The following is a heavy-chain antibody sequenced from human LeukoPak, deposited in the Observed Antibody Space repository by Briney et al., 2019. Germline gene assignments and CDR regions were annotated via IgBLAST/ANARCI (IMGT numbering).Heavy chain of an antibody. Sequence: PSETLSLTCTVSGGSISSHYWSWIRQPPGKGLEWIGYIYYSGSTNYNPSLKSRVTISVDTSKNQFSLKLSSVTAADTAVYYCARSYDFWSGYPYYFDYWGQGTLVTVSS. D-gene: IGHD3-3*01. CDR2: IYYSGST. J-gene: IGHJ4*02. CDR1: GGSISSHY. V-gene: IGHV4-59*11. CDR3: ARSYDFWSGYPYYFDY.